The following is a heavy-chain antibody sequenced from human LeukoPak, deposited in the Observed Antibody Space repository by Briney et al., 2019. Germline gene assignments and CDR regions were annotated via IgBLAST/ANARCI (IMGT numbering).Heavy chain of an antibody. CDR1: GFTFKNYR. CDR3: ARNRATNDY. D-gene: IGHD1-26*01. J-gene: IGHJ4*02. CDR2: MKDDGNEI. Sequence: PGGSLRLSCTASGFTFKNYRMTSVRQAPGKGLEWVASMKDDGNEIQYVDSVKGRFTISRDNAKNSLYLQMNNLRAEDTAVYYCARNRATNDYWGQGTLATVSS. V-gene: IGHV3-7*01.